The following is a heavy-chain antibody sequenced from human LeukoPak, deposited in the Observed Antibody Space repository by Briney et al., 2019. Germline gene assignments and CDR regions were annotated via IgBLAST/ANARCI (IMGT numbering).Heavy chain of an antibody. J-gene: IGHJ3*02. V-gene: IGHV3-23*01. D-gene: IGHD5-12*01. CDR1: GCTFSSYA. Sequence: GGSLRLSCAASGCTFSSYAMSWVRQAPGKGLEWVSAISGSGGSTYYADSVKGRFTISRDNSKNTLYLQMNSLRAEDTAVYYCAKAIKWSPDGFDNWGQGTMVTVPS. CDR2: ISGSGGST. CDR3: AKAIKWSPDGFDN.